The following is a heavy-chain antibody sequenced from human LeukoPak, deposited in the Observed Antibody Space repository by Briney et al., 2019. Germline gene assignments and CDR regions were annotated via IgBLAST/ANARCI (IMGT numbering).Heavy chain of an antibody. CDR1: GYTFTGYY. V-gene: IGHV1-2*06. CDR2: INPNSGGT. CDR3: ARRGRDYGDWYYFDY. Sequence: ASVKVSCKASGYTFTGYYMHWVRQAPGQGLEWMGRINPNSGGTNYAQKFQGRVTMTRDTSISTAYMELSRLRSDDTAVYYCARRGRDYGDWYYFDYWGQGTLVTVSS. J-gene: IGHJ4*02. D-gene: IGHD4-17*01.